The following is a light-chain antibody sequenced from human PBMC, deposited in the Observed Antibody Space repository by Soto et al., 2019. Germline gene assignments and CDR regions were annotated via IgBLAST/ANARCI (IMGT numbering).Light chain of an antibody. Sequence: DIQMTQSPSTLSASVGDRVTITCRASQSSSSWLAWYQQKSGKAPKLLIYKASNLESGVPSRFSGSGSGTEFSLTISSLQPDDFATYYCQQYNSYSHYTFGQGTKLEIK. CDR3: QQYNSYSHYT. CDR2: KAS. CDR1: QSSSSW. J-gene: IGKJ2*01. V-gene: IGKV1-5*03.